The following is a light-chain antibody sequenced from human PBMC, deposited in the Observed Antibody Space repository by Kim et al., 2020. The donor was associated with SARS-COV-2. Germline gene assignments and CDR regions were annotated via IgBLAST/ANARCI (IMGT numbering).Light chain of an antibody. V-gene: IGKV1-5*01. CDR2: DAS. J-gene: IGKJ4*01. CDR3: KQFDSFPLT. CDR1: QSISSW. Sequence: DIQMTQSPSTLSASVGDRVTITCRASQSISSWLAWYQQKPGKAPKLLIYDASSLESGVPSRFSGSGSGTEFTLTISSLQPDDFATYFCKQFDSFPLTFGGGTKVDIK.